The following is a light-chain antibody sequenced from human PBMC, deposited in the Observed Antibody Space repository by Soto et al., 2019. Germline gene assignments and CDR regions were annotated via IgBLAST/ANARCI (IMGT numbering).Light chain of an antibody. CDR2: GAS. J-gene: IGKJ4*01. CDR3: QHYSSELLP. V-gene: IGKV3-20*01. Sequence: EIVMTQSPATLSVSPGDRATLSCRASQRISVSNLAWYQQRPGQAPSLLIYGASKRTSGVPDRFSGSGSGTDFTLTINRLEPEDFAVYYCQHYSSELLPFGGGTKVDIK. CDR1: QRISVSN.